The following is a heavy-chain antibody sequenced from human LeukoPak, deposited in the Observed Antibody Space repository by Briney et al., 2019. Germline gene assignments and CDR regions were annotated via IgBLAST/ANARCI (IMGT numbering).Heavy chain of an antibody. CDR2: IYYSGST. CDR1: GGSISSYY. J-gene: IGHJ4*02. V-gene: IGHV4-59*08. Sequence: SETLSLNCTVSGGSISSYYWSWIRQPPGKGLEWIGYIYYSGSTNYNPSLKSRVTISVDTSKNQFSLKLSSVTAADTAVYYCAMGGYCSGGSCSIPFWGQGTLVTVSS. CDR3: AMGGYCSGGSCSIPF. D-gene: IGHD2-15*01.